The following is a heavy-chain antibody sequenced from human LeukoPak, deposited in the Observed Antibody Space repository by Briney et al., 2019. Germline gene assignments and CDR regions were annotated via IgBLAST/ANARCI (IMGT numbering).Heavy chain of an antibody. J-gene: IGHJ6*02. CDR3: ARDQWARYEVLPAAIDYYYYGMDV. CDR2: ISSSGSTI. Sequence: GGSLRLSCAASGFTFSDYYMSWIRQAPGKGLEWVSYISSSGSTIYYADSVKGRFTISRDNAKNSLYLQMNSLRAEDTAVYYCARDQWARYEVLPAAIDYYYYGMDVWGQGTTVTLSS. D-gene: IGHD2-2*01. CDR1: GFTFSDYY. V-gene: IGHV3-11*01.